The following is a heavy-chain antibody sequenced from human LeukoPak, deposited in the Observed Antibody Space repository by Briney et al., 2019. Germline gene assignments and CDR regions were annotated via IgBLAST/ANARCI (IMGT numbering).Heavy chain of an antibody. D-gene: IGHD1-7*01. J-gene: IGHJ6*03. CDR2: IIPIFGTA. CDR1: GGTFSSYA. CDR3: AVSAGNYSPDYYYYYMDV. V-gene: IGHV1-69*06. Sequence: SVKVSCKASGGTFSSYAISWVRQAPGQGLEWMEGIIPIFGTANYAQKFQGRVTITADKSTSTAYMELSSLRSEDTAVYYCAVSAGNYSPDYYYYYMDVWGKGTTVTVSS.